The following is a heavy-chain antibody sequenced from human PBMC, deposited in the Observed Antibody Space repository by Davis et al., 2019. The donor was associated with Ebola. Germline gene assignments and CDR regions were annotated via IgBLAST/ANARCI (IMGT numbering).Heavy chain of an antibody. V-gene: IGHV3-7*01. CDR1: GFNFNDFW. D-gene: IGHD6-19*01. J-gene: IGHJ4*02. CDR2: IKQDEGAM. CDR3: AKDLTGGWTLDY. Sequence: GESLKISCAASGFNFNDFWMTWVRQAPGRGLEWVANIKQDEGAMYYADSVKGRFTISRDNSKSTLYLQMNGLRGEDTAVYYCAKDLTGGWTLDYWGLGTLVTVSS.